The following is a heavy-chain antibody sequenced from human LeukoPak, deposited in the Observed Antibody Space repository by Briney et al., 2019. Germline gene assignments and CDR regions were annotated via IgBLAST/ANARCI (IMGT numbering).Heavy chain of an antibody. CDR3: ARGPATAMVTGWYFDL. V-gene: IGHV1-69*04. CDR1: GGTFSSYA. CDR2: IIPILGIA. D-gene: IGHD5-18*01. Sequence: SVNLSCKASGGTFSSYAISWVRQAPGQGLEWMGRIIPILGIANCAQKFQGRVTITADKSTSTAYMELSSLRSEDTAVYYCARGPATAMVTGWYFDLWGRGTLVTVSS. J-gene: IGHJ2*01.